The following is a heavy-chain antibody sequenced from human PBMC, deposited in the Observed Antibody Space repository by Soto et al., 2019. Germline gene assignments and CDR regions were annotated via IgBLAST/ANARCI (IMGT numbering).Heavy chain of an antibody. V-gene: IGHV4-31*03. Sequence: QVQLQESGPGLVKPSETLSLTCTVSGGSITRGGYYWSWIRQHPGKGLEWIGYIYNSGTTYYNPSRXRXXTIAVDTSKTQFSLQLTSVTAADTAVYYCARDPAPWGQGTLVTVSS. J-gene: IGHJ5*02. CDR1: GGSITRGGYY. CDR3: ARDPAP. CDR2: IYNSGTT.